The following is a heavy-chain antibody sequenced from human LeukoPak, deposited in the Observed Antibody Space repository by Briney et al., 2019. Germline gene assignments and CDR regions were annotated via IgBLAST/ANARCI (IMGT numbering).Heavy chain of an antibody. V-gene: IGHV1-2*02. J-gene: IGHJ4*02. CDR3: ARADTREWLLYRYYFDY. CDR2: INPNSGGT. CDR1: GGTFSSYA. Sequence: ASVKVSCKASGGTFSSYAFSWVRQAPGQGLEWMGWINPNSGGTNYAQKFQGRVTMTRDTSISTAYMELSRLRSDDTAVYYCARADTREWLLYRYYFDYWGQGTLVTVSS. D-gene: IGHD3-3*01.